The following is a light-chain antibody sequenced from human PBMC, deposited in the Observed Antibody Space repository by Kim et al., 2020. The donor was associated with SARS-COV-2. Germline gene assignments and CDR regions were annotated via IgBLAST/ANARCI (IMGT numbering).Light chain of an antibody. CDR2: DVS. V-gene: IGLV2-14*03. J-gene: IGLJ1*01. Sequence: QSFTISCTGTSSDVGGYNYVSWYQQHPGKAPKLIIYDVSERPSGVSNRFSGSKSGSTASLTISGLQAEDEADYYCSSYTSGSPLYVFGTGTKVTVL. CDR3: SSYTSGSPLYV. CDR1: SSDVGGYNY.